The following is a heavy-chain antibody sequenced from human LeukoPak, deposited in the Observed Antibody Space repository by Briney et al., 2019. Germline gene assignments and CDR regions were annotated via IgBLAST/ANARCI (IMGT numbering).Heavy chain of an antibody. J-gene: IGHJ5*02. Sequence: PSETLSLTCAVYGGSFSGYYWSWIRQPPGKGLEWIGYIYYSGSTNYNPSLKSRVTLSVDTSKNQFSLKLSSVTAADTAVYYCAREGPSSRDWFDPWGQGTLVTVSS. CDR1: GGSFSGYY. CDR2: IYYSGST. V-gene: IGHV4-59*01. CDR3: AREGPSSRDWFDP. D-gene: IGHD2-15*01.